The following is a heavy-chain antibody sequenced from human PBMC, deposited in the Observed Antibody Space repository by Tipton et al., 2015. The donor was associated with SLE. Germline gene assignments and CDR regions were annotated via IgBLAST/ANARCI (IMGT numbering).Heavy chain of an antibody. J-gene: IGHJ6*02. Sequence: TLSLTCFVSGDYITSDIYYWGWIRQPPGRGLEWIGSVYDSGTTYYNPSLKSRVTMSVDTSKTQFSLNLSSLTAADTAIYHCARVVTVGATHYYDVDVWGPWTTVAVPS. D-gene: IGHD2-15*01. CDR2: VYDSGTT. CDR3: ARVVTVGATHYYDVDV. CDR1: GDYITSDIYY. V-gene: IGHV4-39*07.